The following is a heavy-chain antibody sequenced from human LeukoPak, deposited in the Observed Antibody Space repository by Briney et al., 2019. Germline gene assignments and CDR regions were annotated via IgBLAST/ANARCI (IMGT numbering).Heavy chain of an antibody. CDR2: MSHNRGT. V-gene: IGHV4-38-2*01. CDR3: ASYYASGVSSYNYYGMDV. D-gene: IGHD3-10*01. J-gene: IGHJ6*04. Sequence: SETLSLTCAVSGHSISTGYYWGWIRQPPGKGLEWIGSMSHNRGTYYNPSLKSRVTISMDTSKNQISLRLTSVTAADTAVYYCASYYASGVSSYNYYGMDVWGKGTTVTVSS. CDR1: GHSISTGYY.